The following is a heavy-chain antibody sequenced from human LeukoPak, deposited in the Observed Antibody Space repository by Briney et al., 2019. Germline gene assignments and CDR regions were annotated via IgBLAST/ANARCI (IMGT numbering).Heavy chain of an antibody. J-gene: IGHJ3*02. CDR3: ARRHYYDSRGAFDI. Sequence: KSSETLSLTCTVSGGSIRSSSYYWGWIRQPPGKGLEWIGSIYYSGSTYYNPSLKSRVTISVDTSKNHFSLKLSSVTAADTAVYYCARRHYYDSRGAFDIWGQGTMVTVSS. V-gene: IGHV4-39*02. CDR1: GGSIRSSSYY. D-gene: IGHD3-22*01. CDR2: IYYSGST.